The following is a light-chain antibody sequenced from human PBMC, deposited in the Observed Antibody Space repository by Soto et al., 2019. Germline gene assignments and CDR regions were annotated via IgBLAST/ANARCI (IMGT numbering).Light chain of an antibody. CDR1: QTVNSY. V-gene: IGKV1-39*01. Sequence: DIQMTQSPSSLSAYVTDRVTITCRASQTVNSYLNWYQQKPGKAPKLLISAASTLQGGVPSRFSASVSGTEFTLTISSLRLEDFATYYCQQSFVSPYTFGQGTKLEI. J-gene: IGKJ2*01. CDR3: QQSFVSPYT. CDR2: AAS.